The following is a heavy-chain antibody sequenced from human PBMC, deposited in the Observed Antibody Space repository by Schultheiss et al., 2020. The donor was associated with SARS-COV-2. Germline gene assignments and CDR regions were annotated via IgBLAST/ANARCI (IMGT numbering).Heavy chain of an antibody. D-gene: IGHD4-11*01. CDR2: IYYSGST. CDR1: GGSISSSSYY. J-gene: IGHJ4*02. V-gene: IGHV4-39*01. Sequence: SQTLSLTCTVSGGSISSSSYYWGWIRQPPGKGLEWIGSIYYSGSTYYNPSLKSRVTISVDTSKNQFSLKLSSVTAADTAVYYCARHKNYSNPLDFWGQGTLVTVSS. CDR3: ARHKNYSNPLDF.